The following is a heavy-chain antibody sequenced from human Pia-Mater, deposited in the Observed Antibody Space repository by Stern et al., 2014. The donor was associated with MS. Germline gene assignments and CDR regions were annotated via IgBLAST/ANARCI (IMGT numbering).Heavy chain of an antibody. V-gene: IGHV3-33*01. CDR1: GFTFSSYG. J-gene: IGHJ4*02. D-gene: IGHD6-19*01. Sequence: VQLVESGGGVVQPGRSLRLSCAASGFTFSSYGMHWVRPAPGTGLEWVAVXWYDGSNKYYADSVKGRFTISRDNSKNPLYLQMNSLXXXXXAVYYCARDGGXSSGWYDPSLGYWGQGTLVTVSS. CDR3: ARDGGXSSGWYDPSLGY. CDR2: XWYDGSNK.